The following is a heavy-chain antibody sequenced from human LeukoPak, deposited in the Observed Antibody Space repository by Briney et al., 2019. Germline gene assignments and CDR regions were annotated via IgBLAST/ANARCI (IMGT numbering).Heavy chain of an antibody. D-gene: IGHD1-1*01. CDR3: AKANWISNADAVS. Sequence: GGSLALSFAASGFTFSNAMSWVREAPARGLEWVSSLRGNGDTFYADSVKGRFTLSRDDSMNTVYLQLNNLRVEDTAVYYCAKANWISNADAVSWGQGTVVTVSS. CDR2: LRGNGDT. CDR1: GFTFSNA. V-gene: IGHV3-23*01. J-gene: IGHJ4*02.